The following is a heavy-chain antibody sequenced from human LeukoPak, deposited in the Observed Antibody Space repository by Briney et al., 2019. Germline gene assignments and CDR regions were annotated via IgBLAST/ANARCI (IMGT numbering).Heavy chain of an antibody. V-gene: IGHV3-48*03. CDR2: ISSSGSTI. CDR3: ARDRYDYVWGSYRFDY. Sequence: GGSLRLSCAASGFTFSSYEMNWVRQAPGKGLEWVSYISSSGSTIYYADSVKGRFTISRDNAKNSLYPQMNSLRAEDTAVYYCARDRYDYVWGSYRFDYWGQGTLVTVSS. D-gene: IGHD3-16*02. J-gene: IGHJ4*02. CDR1: GFTFSSYE.